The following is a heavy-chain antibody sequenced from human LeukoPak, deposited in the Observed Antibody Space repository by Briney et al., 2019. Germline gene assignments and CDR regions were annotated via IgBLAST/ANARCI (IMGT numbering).Heavy chain of an antibody. V-gene: IGHV3-66*03. J-gene: IGHJ5*02. D-gene: IGHD4-17*01. CDR3: ARDRAVTQDWVEFDP. CDR1: GFSVSNYY. Sequence: PGGSLRLSCAGSGFSVSNYYMSWVRQAPGKGLEWVSLIRDSGETFYTDSVKGRFTISRDNSKNTMYLQMNRLSVEDTAVYFCARDRAVTQDWVEFDPWGQGTRVTVSS. CDR2: IRDSGET.